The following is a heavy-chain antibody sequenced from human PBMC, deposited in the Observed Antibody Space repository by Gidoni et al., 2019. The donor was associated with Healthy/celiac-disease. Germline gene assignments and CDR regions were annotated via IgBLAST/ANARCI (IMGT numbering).Heavy chain of an antibody. CDR1: GYTFTSYD. D-gene: IGHD3-10*01. Sequence: QVQLVQSGAEVKKPGASVKVSCKASGYTFTSYDINWVRQATGQGLEWMGWMNPNSGNTGYAQKFQGRVTMTRNTSISTAYMELSSLRSEDTAVYYCARGVPLGYYGSGSYYKRTSFDYWGQGTLVTVSS. CDR3: ARGVPLGYYGSGSYYKRTSFDY. CDR2: MNPNSGNT. V-gene: IGHV1-8*01. J-gene: IGHJ4*02.